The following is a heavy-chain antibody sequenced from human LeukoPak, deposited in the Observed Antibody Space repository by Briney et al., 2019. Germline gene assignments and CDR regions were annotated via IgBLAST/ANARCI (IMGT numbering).Heavy chain of an antibody. CDR3: ARGTPRPEYFQH. J-gene: IGHJ1*01. Sequence: ASVKVSCKASGYTFTNYGITWVRQAPGQGLEWTGWISANNGDTNYAQKVQGRVIMTTDTSTTTAYLELRSLRYDDTAVYYCARGTPRPEYFQHWGQGTLVTVSS. D-gene: IGHD2-15*01. CDR2: ISANNGDT. CDR1: GYTFTNYG. V-gene: IGHV1-18*04.